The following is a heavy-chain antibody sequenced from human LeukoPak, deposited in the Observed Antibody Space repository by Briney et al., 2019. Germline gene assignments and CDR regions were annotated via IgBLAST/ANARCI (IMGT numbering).Heavy chain of an antibody. D-gene: IGHD3-16*02. CDR2: ISGSGGST. CDR1: GFTFSSYA. CDR3: ANSRPGETYRADY. Sequence: QPGGSLRLSCAASGFTFSSYAMSWVSQAPGKGLEWVSAISGSGGSTYYADSVKGRFTISRDNSKNTLYLQMNSLRAEDTAVYYCANSRPGETYRADYWGQGTLVTVSS. J-gene: IGHJ4*02. V-gene: IGHV3-23*01.